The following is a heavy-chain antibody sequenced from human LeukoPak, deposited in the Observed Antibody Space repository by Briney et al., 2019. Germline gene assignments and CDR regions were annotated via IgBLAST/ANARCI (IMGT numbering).Heavy chain of an antibody. CDR1: GYTFSSYG. Sequence: ASVKVSCKASGYTFSSYGVSWVRQAPGQRLEWMGWISAYNGNTNYAQKFQGRVTMITDTSTSTAYMELRSLRSDDTAVYYCARDGFFGSGIVGAFDIWGQGTMVTVSS. D-gene: IGHD3-10*01. CDR3: ARDGFFGSGIVGAFDI. J-gene: IGHJ3*02. CDR2: ISAYNGNT. V-gene: IGHV1-18*01.